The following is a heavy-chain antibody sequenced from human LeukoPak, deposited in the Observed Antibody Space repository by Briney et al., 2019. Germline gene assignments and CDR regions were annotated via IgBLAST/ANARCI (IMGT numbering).Heavy chain of an antibody. CDR3: ARSRPITMIVVVPVDY. V-gene: IGHV1-18*01. CDR1: GYTFTSYG. CDR2: ISAYNGNT. J-gene: IGHJ4*02. Sequence: ASVKVSCKASGYTFTSYGISWVRHAPGQGLEWMGWISAYNGNTNYAQKLQGRVTMTTDTSTSTAYMELRSLRSDDTAVYYCARSRPITMIVVVPVDYWGQGTLVTVSS. D-gene: IGHD3-22*01.